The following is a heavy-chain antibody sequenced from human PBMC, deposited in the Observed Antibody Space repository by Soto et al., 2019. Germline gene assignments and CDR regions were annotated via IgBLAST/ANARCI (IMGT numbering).Heavy chain of an antibody. CDR3: ARVEWELLAGVFSRHYYYYGMDV. V-gene: IGHV4-4*02. CDR2: IYHSGST. CDR1: GGSISSSNW. D-gene: IGHD1-26*01. Sequence: PSETLSLTCAVSGGSISSSNWWSWVRQPPGKGLEWIGEIYHSGSTNYNPSLKSRVTISVDKSKNQFSLKLSSVTAADTAVYYCARVEWELLAGVFSRHYYYYGMDVWGQGTTVTVSS. J-gene: IGHJ6*02.